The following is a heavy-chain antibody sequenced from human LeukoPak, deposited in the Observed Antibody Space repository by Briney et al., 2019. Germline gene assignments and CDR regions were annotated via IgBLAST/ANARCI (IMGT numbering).Heavy chain of an antibody. V-gene: IGHV3-23*01. CDR3: AADGLGGVIPYYYYYGMDV. J-gene: IGHJ6*02. D-gene: IGHD3-16*02. CDR2: ISGSGGST. Sequence: GGSLRLSCAASGFTFSSYAMSWVRQAPGKGLEWVSAISGSGGSTYYADSVKGRFTISRDNSKNTLYLQMNSLRAEDTAVYYCAADGLGGVIPYYYYYGMDVWGQGTTVTVSS. CDR1: GFTFSSYA.